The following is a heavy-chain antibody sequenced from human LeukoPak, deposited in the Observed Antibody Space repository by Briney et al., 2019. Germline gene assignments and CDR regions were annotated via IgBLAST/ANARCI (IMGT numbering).Heavy chain of an antibody. J-gene: IGHJ4*02. D-gene: IGHD6-13*01. Sequence: GGSLRLSCAASGFIFSDYSMTGVRQAPGKGLEWISSISDSGSYIYYADSVKGRFTISRDNANNSLYLQMSSLRAEDMAVYYCAREYSASWPNWGQGTLVTVSS. CDR2: ISDSGSYI. CDR1: GFIFSDYS. V-gene: IGHV3-21*01. CDR3: AREYSASWPN.